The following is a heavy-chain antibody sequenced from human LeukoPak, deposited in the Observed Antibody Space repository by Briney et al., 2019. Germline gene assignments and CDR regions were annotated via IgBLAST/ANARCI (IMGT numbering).Heavy chain of an antibody. D-gene: IGHD1-26*01. CDR2: ISGSGGST. CDR3: ARAIPWEGAFDI. Sequence: QPGGSLRLSCAASGFTFSSYGMSWVRQAPGKGLEWVSAISGSGGSTYYADSVKGRFTISRDNSKNTLYLQMNSLRAEDTAVYYCARAIPWEGAFDIWGQGTMVTVSS. V-gene: IGHV3-23*01. J-gene: IGHJ3*02. CDR1: GFTFSSYG.